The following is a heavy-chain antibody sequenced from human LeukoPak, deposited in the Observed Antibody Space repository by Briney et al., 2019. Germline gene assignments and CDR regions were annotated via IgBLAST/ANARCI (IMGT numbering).Heavy chain of an antibody. Sequence: GGPLRLSCAASGFTFSSYWMNWARQAPGKGLEWVASINHNGNVNYYVDSVKGRFTISRDNAKNSLYLQMSNLRAEDTAEYFCARGGGLDVWGQGATVTVSS. D-gene: IGHD3-16*01. V-gene: IGHV3-7*03. J-gene: IGHJ6*02. CDR3: ARGGGLDV. CDR2: INHNGNVN. CDR1: GFTFSSYW.